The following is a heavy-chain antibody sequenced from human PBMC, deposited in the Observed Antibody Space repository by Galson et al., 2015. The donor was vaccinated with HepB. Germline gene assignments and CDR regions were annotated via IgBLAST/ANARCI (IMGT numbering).Heavy chain of an antibody. CDR1: GDSISSGGYS. V-gene: IGHV4-30-2*01. Sequence: LSLTCAVSGDSISSGGYSWSWIRQPPGKGLEWIGYIYHSGSTYYNPSLASRVTISVDRSKNQFSLKLTSATAADTAVYYCARGLDTALVPHAYDIWGQGTMVTVSS. CDR3: ARGLDTALVPHAYDI. J-gene: IGHJ3*02. D-gene: IGHD5-18*01. CDR2: IYHSGST.